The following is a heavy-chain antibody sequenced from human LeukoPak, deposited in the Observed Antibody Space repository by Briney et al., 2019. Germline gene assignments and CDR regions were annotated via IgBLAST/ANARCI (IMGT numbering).Heavy chain of an antibody. J-gene: IGHJ6*03. CDR3: ARARSRCTNGVCRSDYYYYMDV. D-gene: IGHD2-8*01. CDR2: MYSGGKT. Sequence: GGSLRLSCAASGFSVSSYYMDWVRQAPGKRLEWVSVMYSGGKTQYADSVKGRFAISRDDSKNTLHLQMNSLKAEDTAVYYCARARSRCTNGVCRSDYYYYMDVWGKGATVTVSS. CDR1: GFSVSSYY. V-gene: IGHV3-66*02.